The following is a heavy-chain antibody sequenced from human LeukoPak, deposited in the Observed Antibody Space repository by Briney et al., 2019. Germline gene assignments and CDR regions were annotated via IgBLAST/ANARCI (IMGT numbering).Heavy chain of an antibody. Sequence: GASVKVSCKVSGYTLTELSMHWVRQAPGKGLEWMGGFGPEDGETIYAQKFQGRVTMTEDASTDTAYMELSSLRSEDTAVYYCATSSAVAGLNQASWFDPWGQGTLVTVSS. J-gene: IGHJ5*02. CDR2: FGPEDGET. CDR3: ATSSAVAGLNQASWFDP. D-gene: IGHD6-19*01. CDR1: GYTLTELS. V-gene: IGHV1-24*01.